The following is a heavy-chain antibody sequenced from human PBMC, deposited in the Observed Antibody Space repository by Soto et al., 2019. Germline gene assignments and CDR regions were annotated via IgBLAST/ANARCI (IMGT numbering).Heavy chain of an antibody. D-gene: IGHD2-15*01. CDR1: GYTFTSYG. CDR3: GRSGCSGGSCYSYYFDY. J-gene: IGHJ4*02. CDR2: ISAYNGNT. V-gene: IGHV1-18*01. Sequence: QVQLVQSGAEVKKPGASVKVSCKASGYTFTSYGISWVRQAPGQGLEWMGWISAYNGNTNYAQKLQGRVTMTTDTSTSTAYMELRRLRSDDTAVYYCGRSGCSGGSCYSYYFDYWGQGTLVTVSS.